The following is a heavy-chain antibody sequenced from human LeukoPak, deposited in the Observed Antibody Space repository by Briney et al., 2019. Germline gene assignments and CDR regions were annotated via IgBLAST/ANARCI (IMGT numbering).Heavy chain of an antibody. CDR1: GYTFTIYY. CDR2: MNPSSGST. J-gene: IGHJ6*02. V-gene: IGHV1-46*01. D-gene: IGHD3-10*01. Sequence: ASVKVSCKASGYTFTIYYIHWVRQAPGQGLEWMGIMNPSSGSTDYAQKFQGRVTMTRDMSTSTVYMELSSLGSEDTAVYYCARGGSGSYWYHAMDVWGQGTTVTVSS. CDR3: ARGGSGSYWYHAMDV.